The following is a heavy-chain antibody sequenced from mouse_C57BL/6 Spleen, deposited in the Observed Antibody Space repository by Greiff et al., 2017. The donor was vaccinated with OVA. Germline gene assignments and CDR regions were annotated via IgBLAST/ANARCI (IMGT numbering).Heavy chain of an antibody. V-gene: IGHV1-69*01. CDR1: GYTFTSYW. D-gene: IGHD2-5*01. CDR3: ARGGNSNYPFAY. J-gene: IGHJ3*01. CDR2: IDPSDSYT. Sequence: QVQLQQPGAELVMPGASVKLSCKASGYTFTSYWMHWVKQRPGQGLEWIGEIDPSDSYTNYTQKFKGKSTLTVDKSSSTAYMQLSSLTSEDSAVYCCARGGNSNYPFAYWGQGTLVTVSA.